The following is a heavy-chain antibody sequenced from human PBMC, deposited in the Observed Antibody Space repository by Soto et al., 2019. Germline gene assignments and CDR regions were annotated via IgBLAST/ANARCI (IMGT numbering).Heavy chain of an antibody. Sequence: SETLSLTCNVSGGSISSGGYYWCWIRQHPGKGLEWIGYIYYSGSTYYNPSLKSRVTISIDTSKNQFSLKLSSVTAADTAVYYCARVGTSYARRGLDVWGQGTTVTVS. J-gene: IGHJ6*02. CDR3: ARVGTSYARRGLDV. D-gene: IGHD7-27*01. CDR2: IYYSGST. V-gene: IGHV4-31*03. CDR1: GGSISSGGYY.